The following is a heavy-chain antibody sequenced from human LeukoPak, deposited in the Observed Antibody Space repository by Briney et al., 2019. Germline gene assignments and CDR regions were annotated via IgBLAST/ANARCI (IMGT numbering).Heavy chain of an antibody. Sequence: SVKVSCKASGSTFSSYAIRWVRLAPGQGLEWMGGINPNFGTTNYAQKFQGRVTITTDESTSTAYMELSSLRSEDTAVYYCARGEWSGGSCSSNYYDYMDVWGKGSAVTVS. CDR1: GSTFSSYA. D-gene: IGHD2-15*01. CDR3: ARGEWSGGSCSSNYYDYMDV. V-gene: IGHV1-69*05. CDR2: INPNFGTT. J-gene: IGHJ6*03.